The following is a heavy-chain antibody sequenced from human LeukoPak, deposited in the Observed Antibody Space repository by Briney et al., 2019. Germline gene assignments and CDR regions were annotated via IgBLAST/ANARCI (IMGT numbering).Heavy chain of an antibody. Sequence: PSETLSLTCAVYGGSFSGYYWSWIRQPPGKGLEWIGEINHGGSTNYNPSLKSRVTISVDTSKNQFSLKLSSVTAADTAVYYCAREDREWLQLRAYDAFDIWGQGTMVTVSS. CDR1: GGSFSGYY. D-gene: IGHD5-24*01. V-gene: IGHV4-34*01. CDR2: INHGGST. J-gene: IGHJ3*02. CDR3: AREDREWLQLRAYDAFDI.